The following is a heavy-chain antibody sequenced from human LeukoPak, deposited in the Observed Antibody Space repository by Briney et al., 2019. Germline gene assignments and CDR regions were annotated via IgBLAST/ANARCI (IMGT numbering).Heavy chain of an antibody. J-gene: IGHJ3*01. Sequence: SETLSLTCAVYGGSFSDYYWIWMRQTPGKGLEWIGEISHRGRTNYDPSLRSRITISVDTSKSQFSLKLRSVTATHAAVYYCARELLVARGGFDVWGQGTMVSVSS. CDR1: GGSFSDYY. CDR3: ARELLVARGGFDV. V-gene: IGHV4-34*01. D-gene: IGHD2-15*01. CDR2: ISHRGRT.